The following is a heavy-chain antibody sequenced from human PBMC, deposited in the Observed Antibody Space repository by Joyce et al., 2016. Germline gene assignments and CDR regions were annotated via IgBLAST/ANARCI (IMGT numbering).Heavy chain of an antibody. Sequence: QLQLQESGSGLVQPSQTLSLTCGVSNGSISSGGSSWSWIRQPPGKGLEWIGNIFHSGSTYYNPTLKSRVTISGDTSKNQFSLNLRTVTAADTAVYYCDRQITDYFDSWGPGTLVTVSS. J-gene: IGHJ4*02. CDR2: IFHSGST. D-gene: IGHD1-14*01. CDR1: NGSISSGGSS. V-gene: IGHV4-30-2*01. CDR3: DRQITDYFDS.